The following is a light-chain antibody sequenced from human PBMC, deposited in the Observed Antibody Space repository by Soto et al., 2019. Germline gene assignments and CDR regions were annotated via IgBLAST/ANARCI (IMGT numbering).Light chain of an antibody. CDR2: TNN. CDR3: AAWDDSLNGVV. J-gene: IGLJ2*01. V-gene: IGLV1-44*01. Sequence: QAVVTQPPSASGTPGQRVPISCSGGSSNIGSNTVNWYQQLPGTAPKLLIYTNNQRPSGVPDRFSGSKSGTSASLAISGLQSEDEADYYCAAWDDSLNGVVFGRGTKLTVL. CDR1: SSNIGSNT.